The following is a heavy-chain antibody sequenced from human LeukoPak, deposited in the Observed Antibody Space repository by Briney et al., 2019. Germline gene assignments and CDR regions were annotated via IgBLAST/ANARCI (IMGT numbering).Heavy chain of an antibody. CDR1: GFTFSSNW. Sequence: GGSLRLSCAAPGFTFSSNWMHWVRQAPGKGLVWVSRINGDGSSTNYADSVRGRFTISRDNAKNTLYLQMNSLRAEDTAVYYCARVTDSSSWVIAYWGQGTLVTVSS. CDR2: INGDGSST. CDR3: ARVTDSSSWVIAY. J-gene: IGHJ4*02. V-gene: IGHV3-74*01. D-gene: IGHD6-13*01.